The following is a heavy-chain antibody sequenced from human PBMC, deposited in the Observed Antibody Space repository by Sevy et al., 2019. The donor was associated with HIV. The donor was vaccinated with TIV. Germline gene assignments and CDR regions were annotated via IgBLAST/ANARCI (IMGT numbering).Heavy chain of an antibody. J-gene: IGHJ4*02. D-gene: IGHD3-22*01. Sequence: GGSLRLSCAASGFTFSSFPMHWVRQAPGKGLEWVAVISYDGSNKYYADSVKGRFTISRDNSKNTLYLQMNSLRVEDTAVYYCAREEYYYDSSGYYTRGDFDYWGQGTLVTVSS. V-gene: IGHV3-30-3*01. CDR2: ISYDGSNK. CDR1: GFTFSSFP. CDR3: AREEYYYDSSGYYTRGDFDY.